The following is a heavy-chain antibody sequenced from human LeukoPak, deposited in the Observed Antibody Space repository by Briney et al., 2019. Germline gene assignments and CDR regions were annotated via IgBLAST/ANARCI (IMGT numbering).Heavy chain of an antibody. CDR1: GFPVSSNY. Sequence: GGSPRLSCTASGFPVSSNYMTWVRQAPGKGLEWVSVIYTGGNTDHADSVQGRFTLSRDNSKNTLYLHMNSLRVEDTAVYYCARGRPPYYFDYWGQGTLVTVSS. V-gene: IGHV3-53*01. CDR3: ARGRPPYYFDY. J-gene: IGHJ4*02. CDR2: IYTGGNT.